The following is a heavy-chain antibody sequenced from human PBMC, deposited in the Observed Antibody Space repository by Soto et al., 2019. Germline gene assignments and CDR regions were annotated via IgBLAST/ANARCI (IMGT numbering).Heavy chain of an antibody. CDR1: GFTFSSYW. CDR3: ARVTSVLRYFVLLSTPYFDY. CDR2: IKQDGSER. D-gene: IGHD3-9*01. J-gene: IGHJ4*02. V-gene: IGHV3-7*03. Sequence: GGSLRLSCAASGFTFSSYWMSWVRQAPGKGLEWVANIKQDGSERYYVDSVKGRFTISRDNAKNSLYLQMNSLRAEDTAVYYCARVTSVLRYFVLLSTPYFDYWGQGTLVTVSS.